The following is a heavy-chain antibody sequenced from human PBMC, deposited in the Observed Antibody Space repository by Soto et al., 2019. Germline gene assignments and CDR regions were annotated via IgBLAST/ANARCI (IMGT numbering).Heavy chain of an antibody. Sequence: SETPSLTCTVSGGSISSSSYYWGWIRQPPGKGLEWIGSIYYSGSTYYNPSLKSRVTISVDTSKNQFSLKLSSVTAADTAVYYCARHEYSSSWLGWFDPWGQGTLVTVSS. V-gene: IGHV4-39*01. CDR1: GGSISSSSYY. J-gene: IGHJ5*02. D-gene: IGHD6-13*01. CDR3: ARHEYSSSWLGWFDP. CDR2: IYYSGST.